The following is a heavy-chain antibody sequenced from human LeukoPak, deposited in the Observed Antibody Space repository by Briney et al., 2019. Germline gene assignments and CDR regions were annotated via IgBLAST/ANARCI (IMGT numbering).Heavy chain of an antibody. V-gene: IGHV1-3*01. Sequence: GASVKVSCKASGYTFTSYAMHWERQAPGQRLEWMGWINAGNGNTKYSQKFQGRVTITRDTSASTAYMELSSLRSEDTAVYYCARSSVAVTIFDYWGQGTLVTVSS. CDR3: ARSSVAVTIFDY. CDR1: GYTFTSYA. CDR2: INAGNGNT. D-gene: IGHD6-19*01. J-gene: IGHJ4*02.